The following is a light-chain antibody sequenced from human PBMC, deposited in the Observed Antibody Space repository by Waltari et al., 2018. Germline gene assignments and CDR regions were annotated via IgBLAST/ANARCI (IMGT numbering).Light chain of an antibody. CDR2: EVS. CDR1: SSDVGSYNF. Sequence: QSALTQPASVSGSPGQSITISCTGTSSDVGSYNFVSWYQQYPGKAPKVMIYEVSKWPSGGANRFAGSKSGNTASLTISVLQAEDEADYYCCSYAGSSTYVFGTGTKVTVL. V-gene: IGLV2-23*02. J-gene: IGLJ1*01. CDR3: CSYAGSSTYV.